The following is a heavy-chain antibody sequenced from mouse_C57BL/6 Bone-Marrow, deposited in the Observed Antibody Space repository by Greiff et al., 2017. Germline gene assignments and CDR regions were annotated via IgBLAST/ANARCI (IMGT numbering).Heavy chain of an antibody. V-gene: IGHV1-81*01. J-gene: IGHJ3*01. Sequence: QVQLKQSGAELARPGASVKLSCKASGYTFTSYGISWVKQRTGQGLEWIGEIYPRSGNTYYNEKFKGKATLTADKSSSTAYMELRSLTSEDSAVYFCAREDYGSIQFAYWGQGTLVTVSA. D-gene: IGHD1-1*01. CDR1: GYTFTSYG. CDR3: AREDYGSIQFAY. CDR2: IYPRSGNT.